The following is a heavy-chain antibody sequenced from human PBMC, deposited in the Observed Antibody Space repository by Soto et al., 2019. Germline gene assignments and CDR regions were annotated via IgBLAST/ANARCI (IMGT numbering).Heavy chain of an antibody. V-gene: IGHV3-30-3*01. Sequence: QVQVVESGGGVVQPGTSLRLSCAASGFTFSVSAIHWVRQAPGKGLEWVAVISSDGSHQYYADSVKGRFTISRDNPKNTLSLQMNSLRAEDTAVYYCARPYCRSTRCYLYYYGMDVWDPGTTVTVSS. CDR2: ISSDGSHQ. CDR1: GFTFSVSA. CDR3: ARPYCRSTRCYLYYYGMDV. D-gene: IGHD2-2*01. J-gene: IGHJ6*02.